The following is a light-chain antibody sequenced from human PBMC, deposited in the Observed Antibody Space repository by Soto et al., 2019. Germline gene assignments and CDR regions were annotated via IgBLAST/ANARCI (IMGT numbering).Light chain of an antibody. V-gene: IGKV4-1*01. Sequence: DIVMTQSPDSLAVSLGERATVNGKSSQSVLYSSNSENYLAWYQQKPGQPPKLLIYWASTRESGVPDRFSGSGSGTDFTLTISSLQAEDVAVYFCQQYYTTPYTFGQGTKLEIK. J-gene: IGKJ2*01. CDR2: WAS. CDR3: QQYYTTPYT. CDR1: QSVLYSSNSENY.